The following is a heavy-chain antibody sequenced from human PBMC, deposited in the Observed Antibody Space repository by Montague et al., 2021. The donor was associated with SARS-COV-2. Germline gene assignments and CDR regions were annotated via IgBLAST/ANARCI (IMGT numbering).Heavy chain of an antibody. D-gene: IGHD2-21*01. V-gene: IGHV3-48*03. CDR3: ARDRDWDDWCGMDV. Sequence: SLRLSCAASGFIFISYEMHWVRQAPGKGLEWISYISSSGGGSTKXXTYPGKGRFTISRDNAKNSLYLQMNSLSVEDTAIYYCARDRDWDDWCGMDVWGQGTTVTVSS. CDR2: ISSSGGGSTK. CDR1: GFIFISYE. J-gene: IGHJ6*02.